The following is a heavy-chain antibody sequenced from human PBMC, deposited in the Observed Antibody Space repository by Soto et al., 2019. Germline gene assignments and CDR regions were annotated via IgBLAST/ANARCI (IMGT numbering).Heavy chain of an antibody. Sequence: GGSLRLSCAASGFTFSSYGMHWVRQAPGKGLEWVAVISYDGSNKYYADSVKGRFTISRDNSKNTLYLQMNSLRAEDTAVYYCEWFGGGEFDYWGQGTLVTVSS. D-gene: IGHD3-16*01. V-gene: IGHV3-30*03. CDR1: GFTFSSYG. CDR3: EWFGGGEFDY. CDR2: ISYDGSNK. J-gene: IGHJ4*02.